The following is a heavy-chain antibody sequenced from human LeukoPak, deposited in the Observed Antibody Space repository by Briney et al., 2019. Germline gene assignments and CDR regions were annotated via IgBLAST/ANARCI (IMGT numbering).Heavy chain of an antibody. D-gene: IGHD5-18*01. CDR1: GYSISSGYF. Sequence: SETLSLTCNVSGYSISSGYFWGWIRQPPGRGLEWIGCIRHSGGTYYNPSLKSRVTISVDTSKNQFSLKLSSVTAADTAVYYCARATAMVKDLDYWGQGTLVTVSS. CDR3: ARATAMVKDLDY. V-gene: IGHV4-38-2*02. J-gene: IGHJ4*02. CDR2: IRHSGGT.